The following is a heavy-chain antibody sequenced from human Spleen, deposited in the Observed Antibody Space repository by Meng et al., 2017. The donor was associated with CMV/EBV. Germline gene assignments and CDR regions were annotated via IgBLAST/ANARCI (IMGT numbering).Heavy chain of an antibody. J-gene: IGHJ4*02. CDR1: GGSFSGYY. D-gene: IGHD2-2*01. CDR3: AREVVPAAKLDY. CDR2: INHSGST. V-gene: IGHV4-34*01. Sequence: HVQLQHWSSGLLKPSQTLSLTCAVYGGSFSGYYWSWIRQPPGKGLEWIGEINHSGSTNYNPSLKSRVTISVDTSKNQFSLKLSSVTAADTAVYYCAREVVPAAKLDYWGQGTLVTVSS.